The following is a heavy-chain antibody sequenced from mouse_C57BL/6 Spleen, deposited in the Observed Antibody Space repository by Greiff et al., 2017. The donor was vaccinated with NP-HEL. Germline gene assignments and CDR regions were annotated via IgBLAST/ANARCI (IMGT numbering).Heavy chain of an antibody. CDR3: ARILITTVHYFAY. V-gene: IGHV1-61*01. CDR2: IYPSDSET. Sequence: QVQLQQPGAELVRPGSSVKLSCKASGYTFTSYWMDWVKQRPGQGLEWIGNIYPSDSETHYNQKFKDKATLTVDKSSSTAYIPLSSLTSEDSAVYYCARILITTVHYFAYWAHGTTLTVSS. D-gene: IGHD1-1*01. CDR1: GYTFTSYW. J-gene: IGHJ2*01.